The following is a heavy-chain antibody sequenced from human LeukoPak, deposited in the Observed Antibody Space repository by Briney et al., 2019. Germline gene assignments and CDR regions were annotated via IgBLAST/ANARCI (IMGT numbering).Heavy chain of an antibody. CDR3: ASRPDQHLLYYFDY. D-gene: IGHD2-15*01. V-gene: IGHV1-2*02. CDR1: GYTFTGYY. Sequence: GASVKVSCKASGYTFTGYYMHWVRQAPGQGLEWMGWINPNSGGTRYAQKFQGRVTMTSDASISTAYMELSSLRSDDTAVYYCASRPDQHLLYYFDYWGQGALVTVSS. CDR2: INPNSGGT. J-gene: IGHJ4*02.